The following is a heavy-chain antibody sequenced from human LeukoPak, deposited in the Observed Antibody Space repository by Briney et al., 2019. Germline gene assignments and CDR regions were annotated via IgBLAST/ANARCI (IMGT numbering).Heavy chain of an antibody. V-gene: IGHV4-59*01. CDR2: IYYSGST. Sequence: PSETLSLTCTVSGGSISSYYWSWIRQPPGKGLEWIGYIYYSGSTNYNPSLKSRVTISVDTSKNQFSLKLSSVTAADTAVYYCARDTATEYYFDYWGQGTLVTVSS. CDR3: ARDTATEYYFDY. CDR1: GGSISSYY. J-gene: IGHJ4*02. D-gene: IGHD6-25*01.